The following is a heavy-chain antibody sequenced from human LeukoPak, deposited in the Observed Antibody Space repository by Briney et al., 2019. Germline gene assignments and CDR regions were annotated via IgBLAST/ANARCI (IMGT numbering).Heavy chain of an antibody. CDR1: GFTVSSNY. Sequence: GGSLRLSCAASGFTVSSNYMSWFRQAPGKGLEWVSVIYSGGSTYYADSVKGRFTISRDNSKNTLYLQMNSLRAEDTAVYYCARDINDSSGYNQQWGQGTLVTVSS. CDR3: ARDINDSSGYNQQ. CDR2: IYSGGST. V-gene: IGHV3-66*02. D-gene: IGHD3-22*01. J-gene: IGHJ1*01.